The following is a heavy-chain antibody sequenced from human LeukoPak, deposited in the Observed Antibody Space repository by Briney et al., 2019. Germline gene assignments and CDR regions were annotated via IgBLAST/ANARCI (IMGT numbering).Heavy chain of an antibody. CDR2: IYYSGST. J-gene: IGHJ4*02. V-gene: IGHV4-59*01. Sequence: SETLSLTCTVSGGSISSDYWSWIRQTPGKGLEWSGYIYYSGSTNYNPSLKSRVTISVDTSKNQFSLKLSSVTAADTAVYYCARRNGDYWGQGTLVTVSS. CDR3: ARRNGDY. CDR1: GGSISSDY.